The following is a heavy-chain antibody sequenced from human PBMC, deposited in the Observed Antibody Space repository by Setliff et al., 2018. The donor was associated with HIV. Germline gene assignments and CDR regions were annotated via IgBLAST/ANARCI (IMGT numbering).Heavy chain of an antibody. CDR3: AKDPYSGSYSSWYFDL. CDR1: GFTFSSFA. CDR2: ISGSGGGT. D-gene: IGHD1-26*01. Sequence: PGGSLRLSCAASGFTFSSFAMSWVRQAPGKGLEWVSAISGSGGGTYYADSVKGRFTISRDNSKKTLYLQMNSLRAEDTAIYFCAKDPYSGSYSSWYFDLWGRGTLVTVSS. J-gene: IGHJ2*01. V-gene: IGHV3-23*01.